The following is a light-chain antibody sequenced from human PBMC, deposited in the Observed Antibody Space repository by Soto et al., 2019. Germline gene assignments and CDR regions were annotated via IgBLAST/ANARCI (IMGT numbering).Light chain of an antibody. J-gene: IGKJ2*01. CDR2: WAS. Sequence: DIVMTQSPDSLAVSLGERATINCKSSQSVLYSSNNKNYLAWYQQKPGQPPKLLIYWASTRESGVPDRFSGSGSGTDFTLTISSLQAEDVAVYYCQQYYSTPYTFGQVTMLEIK. CDR1: QSVLYSSNNKNY. V-gene: IGKV4-1*01. CDR3: QQYYSTPYT.